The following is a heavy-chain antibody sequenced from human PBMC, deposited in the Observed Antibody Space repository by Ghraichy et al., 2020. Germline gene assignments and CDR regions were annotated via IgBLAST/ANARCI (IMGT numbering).Heavy chain of an antibody. CDR1: GFTFRTYA. V-gene: IGHV3-23*01. J-gene: IGHJ1*01. CDR3: AKFARDWPNEYLQH. D-gene: IGHD3/OR15-3a*01. Sequence: GESLNISCADSGFTFRTYAMSWVRQAPGKGLEWVSAITDNGGTTYDAESVKGRFTISRDNSKNTLFLQMNSLRGEDTAVYYCAKFARDWPNEYLQHWGQGALVTVSS. CDR2: ITDNGGTT.